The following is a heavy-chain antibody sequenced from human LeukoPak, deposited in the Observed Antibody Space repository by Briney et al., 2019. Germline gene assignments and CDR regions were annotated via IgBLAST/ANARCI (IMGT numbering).Heavy chain of an antibody. CDR2: IRSKAYGGTT. V-gene: IGHV3-49*04. Sequence: GGSLRLSCTASGFTFGDYAMSWVRQAPGKGLEWVGFIRSKAYGGTTEYAASVKGRFTISRDDSKSIAYLQMNSLKTEDTAVYYCTRGQSSSSYYYYYMDVWGKGTTVTVSS. CDR3: TRGQSSSSYYYYYMDV. J-gene: IGHJ6*03. CDR1: GFTFGDYA. D-gene: IGHD6-6*01.